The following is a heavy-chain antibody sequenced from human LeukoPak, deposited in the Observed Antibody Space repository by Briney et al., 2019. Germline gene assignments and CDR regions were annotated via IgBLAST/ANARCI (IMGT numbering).Heavy chain of an antibody. J-gene: IGHJ4*02. D-gene: IGHD3-3*01. Sequence: SETLSLTCTVSGDSISSYYWSWIRQPPGKGLEWIGYIYYSGSTNYNPSLKSRVTISVDTSKNQFSLKLSSVTAADTAVYYCARSPARETIFGVVITEIFDYWGQGTLVTVSS. CDR3: ARSPARETIFGVVITEIFDY. CDR1: GDSISSYY. CDR2: IYYSGST. V-gene: IGHV4-59*01.